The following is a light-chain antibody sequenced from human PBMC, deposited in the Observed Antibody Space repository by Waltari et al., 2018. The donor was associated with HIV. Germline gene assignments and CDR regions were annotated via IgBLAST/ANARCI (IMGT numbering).Light chain of an antibody. CDR3: MQALQTPQYT. CDR1: QSLAYSDGRIY. CDR2: TVS. Sequence: DVVMTQSPLSLPVTLGQPASISCRSSQSLAYSDGRIYLNWFHQRPGQSPRRLIYTVSDRDSGVPDRFTGSGSGTDFTLKISRVEAEDVGVYFCMQALQTPQYTFGQGTKLQIK. J-gene: IGKJ2*01. V-gene: IGKV2-30*01.